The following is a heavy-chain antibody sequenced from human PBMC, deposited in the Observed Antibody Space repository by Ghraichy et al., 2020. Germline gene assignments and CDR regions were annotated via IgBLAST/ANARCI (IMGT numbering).Heavy chain of an antibody. CDR1: GYTFTSYG. J-gene: IGHJ4*02. V-gene: IGHV1-18*01. CDR2: ISAYNGNT. D-gene: IGHD4-17*01. Sequence: ASVKVSCKASGYTFTSYGISWVRQAPGQGLEWMEWISAYNGNTNYAQKLQGRVTMTTDTSTSTAYMELRSLRSDDTAVYYCARGNDYGDYGVVYYFDYWGQGTLVTVSS. CDR3: ARGNDYGDYGVVYYFDY.